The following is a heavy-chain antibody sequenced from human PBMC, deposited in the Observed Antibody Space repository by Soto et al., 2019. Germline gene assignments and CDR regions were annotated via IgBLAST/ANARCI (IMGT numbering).Heavy chain of an antibody. V-gene: IGHV4-59*08. CDR3: APQGFGVLHGLVDV. CDR2: ISYSGYT. CDR1: GGSISSISNHY. J-gene: IGHJ6*02. Sequence: QVQLQESGPGLVKPSETLSLTCTVSGGSISSISNHYCSWIRQPPGKGLEWIGYISYSGYTSYNPSLKSRVXIXGXTXXNQVSLNLASVTAADTAVYYCAPQGFGVLHGLVDVWGQGTTVTVSS. D-gene: IGHD3-10*01.